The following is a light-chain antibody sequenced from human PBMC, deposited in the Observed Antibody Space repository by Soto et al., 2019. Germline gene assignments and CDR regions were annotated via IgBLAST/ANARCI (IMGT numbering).Light chain of an antibody. CDR1: QSINSW. V-gene: IGKV1-5*03. CDR2: KAS. CDR3: QQYNTYVT. Sequence: DIQMTQSPSTLSASVGDRVTITCRASQSINSWLAWYQQKPGKAPKLLIYKASSLESGVPSRFSGSGSGTGFTLTISSLQSDDFATYYCQQYNTYVTFGGGTKVEIK. J-gene: IGKJ4*01.